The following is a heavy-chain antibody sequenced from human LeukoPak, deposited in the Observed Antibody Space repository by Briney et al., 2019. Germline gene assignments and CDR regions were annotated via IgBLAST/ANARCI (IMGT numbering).Heavy chain of an antibody. D-gene: IGHD3-16*02. J-gene: IGHJ3*02. Sequence: SETLSLTCTVPGGSISSYYWSWIRQPPGKGLEWIGYIYYSGSTNYNPSLKSRVTISVDTSKNQFSLKLSSVTAADTAVYYCAALGPHYVWGSYRSGGAFDIWGQGTMVTVSS. CDR3: AALGPHYVWGSYRSGGAFDI. CDR1: GGSISSYY. CDR2: IYYSGST. V-gene: IGHV4-59*01.